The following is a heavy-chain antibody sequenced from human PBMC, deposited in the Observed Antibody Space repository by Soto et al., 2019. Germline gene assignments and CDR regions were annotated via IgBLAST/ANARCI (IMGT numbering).Heavy chain of an antibody. CDR3: AIDNGDESDY. V-gene: IGHV1-18*01. J-gene: IGHJ4*02. Sequence: QVQLVQSGAEVKKPGASVKVSCKASGYTFTSYGISWVRQAPGQGLEWMGWISAYNGNTSYAQKLQGRVTMTTDTSTSTADMELRSLRAADTAVYYWAIDNGDESDYWGQGTLVTVSS. CDR1: GYTFTSYG. CDR2: ISAYNGNT. D-gene: IGHD2-8*01.